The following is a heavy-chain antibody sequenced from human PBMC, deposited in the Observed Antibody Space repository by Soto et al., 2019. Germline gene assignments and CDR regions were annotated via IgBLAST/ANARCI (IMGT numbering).Heavy chain of an antibody. CDR2: ISSNGGST. CDR3: VNSRMGVIVISRSAGFDY. V-gene: IGHV3-64D*08. Sequence: GGSLRLSCSASGFTFSSYAMHWVRQAPGKGLEYVSAISSNGGSTYYADSVKGRFTISRDNSKNTLYLQMSSLRAEDTAVYYCVNSRMGVIVISRSAGFDYWGQGTLVTVSS. CDR1: GFTFSSYA. J-gene: IGHJ4*02. D-gene: IGHD3-16*02.